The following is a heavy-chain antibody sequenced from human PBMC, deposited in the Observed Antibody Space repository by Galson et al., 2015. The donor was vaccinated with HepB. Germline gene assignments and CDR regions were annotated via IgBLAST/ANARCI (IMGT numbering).Heavy chain of an antibody. CDR3: ASAITMIRGIFFQKKYGLDV. D-gene: IGHD3-10*01. Sequence: SVKVSCKASGGTFRSYAISWVRQAPRQGLEWMGGIIPLFNTSNYALKFQDRVTITADKSTNTSYMELTSLRSADTAVYYCASAITMIRGIFFQKKYGLDVWGQGATVTVSS. CDR2: IIPLFNTS. V-gene: IGHV1-69*06. J-gene: IGHJ6*02. CDR1: GGTFRSYA.